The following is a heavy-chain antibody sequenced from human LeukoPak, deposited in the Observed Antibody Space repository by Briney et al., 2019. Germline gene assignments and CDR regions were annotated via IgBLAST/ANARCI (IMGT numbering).Heavy chain of an antibody. J-gene: IGHJ6*02. Sequence: GASVKVSCKASGYTFTSYGISWMRQAPGQGLEWMGWISAYNGNTNYAQKLQGRVTMTTDTSTSTAYMELRSLRSDDTAVYYCARASSSWYVPYYYYGMDVWGQGTTVTVSS. CDR1: GYTFTSYG. CDR2: ISAYNGNT. CDR3: ARASSSWYVPYYYYGMDV. D-gene: IGHD6-13*01. V-gene: IGHV1-18*01.